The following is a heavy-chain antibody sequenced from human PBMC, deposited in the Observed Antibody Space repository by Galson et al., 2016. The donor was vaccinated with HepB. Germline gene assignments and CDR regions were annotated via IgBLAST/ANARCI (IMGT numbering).Heavy chain of an antibody. CDR2: IWYDGSNK. J-gene: IGHJ4*02. CDR3: ARESSRAAAGVLDY. Sequence: SLRLSCAASGFTFSSYGMHWVRQAPGKGLEWVAVIWYDGSNKYYADSVKGRFTISRDNSKNTLYLQMNSLRAEDTAVYYCARESSRAAAGVLDYWGQGTLVTVSS. CDR1: GFTFSSYG. V-gene: IGHV3-33*01. D-gene: IGHD6-13*01.